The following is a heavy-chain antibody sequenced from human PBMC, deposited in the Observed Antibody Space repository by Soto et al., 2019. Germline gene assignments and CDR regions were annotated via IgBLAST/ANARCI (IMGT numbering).Heavy chain of an antibody. CDR2: IYYSGTT. D-gene: IGHD3-10*01. CDR1: AGPIRSTGYY. Sequence: QVQLQASGPGLVEPSQTLSLTCSVSAGPIRSTGYYWSWIRQHPGKGMEGIGYIYYSGTTKYNPSLQRRLSLSLDTSMNQFSLRLNSLAASEAAVYYCARGSYGSGSYFQAYFDFWGQGTLVTVSS. CDR3: ARGSYGSGSYFQAYFDF. V-gene: IGHV4-31*03. J-gene: IGHJ4*02.